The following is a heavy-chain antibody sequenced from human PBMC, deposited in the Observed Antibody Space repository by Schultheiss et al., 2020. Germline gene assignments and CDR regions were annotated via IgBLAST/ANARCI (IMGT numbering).Heavy chain of an antibody. D-gene: IGHD3-16*01. V-gene: IGHV3-30*04. CDR3: AKERRRMGFDY. J-gene: IGHJ4*02. CDR1: GFTFSSYA. Sequence: GGSLRLSCAASGFTFSSYAMHWVRQAPGKGLEWVAVISYDGSNKYYADSVKGRFTISRDNSKNTLYLQMNSLRAEDTAVYYCAKERRRMGFDYWGQGTLVTVPS. CDR2: ISYDGSNK.